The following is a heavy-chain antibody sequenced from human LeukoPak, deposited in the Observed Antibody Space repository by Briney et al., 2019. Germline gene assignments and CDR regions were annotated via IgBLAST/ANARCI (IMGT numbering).Heavy chain of an antibody. J-gene: IGHJ4*02. Sequence: GGSLRLSCAASGFTLSSFSMHWVRQPPGRGLEYVSAINYKGGPTYYADSVKDRFTISSDNSRNTLYLQMASLRDEDMGVYYCGGVGPATAFDYWGQGNQVTVSS. CDR2: INYKGGPT. CDR1: GFTLSSFS. CDR3: GGVGPATAFDY. V-gene: IGHV3-64*02.